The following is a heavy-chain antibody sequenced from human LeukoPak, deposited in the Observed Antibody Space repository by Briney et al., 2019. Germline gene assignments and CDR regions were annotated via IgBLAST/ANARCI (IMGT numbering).Heavy chain of an antibody. Sequence: SSETLSLTCAVYGGSFSGYYWSWIRQPPGKGLEWIGEINHSGSTNCNPSLKSRVTISVDTSKNQFSLKLSSVTAADTAVYYCARGVTWIQLPLYYYYGMDVWGQGTTVTVSS. CDR1: GGSFSGYY. CDR3: ARGVTWIQLPLYYYYGMDV. CDR2: INHSGST. D-gene: IGHD5-18*01. J-gene: IGHJ6*02. V-gene: IGHV4-34*01.